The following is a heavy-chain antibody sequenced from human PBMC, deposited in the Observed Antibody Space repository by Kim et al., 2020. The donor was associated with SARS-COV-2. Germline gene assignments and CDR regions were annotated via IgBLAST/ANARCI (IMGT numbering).Heavy chain of an antibody. Sequence: SVKVSCKASGGTFSSYTISWVRQAPGQGLEWMGRIIPILGIANYAQKFQGRVTITADKSTSTAYMELSSLRSEDTAVYYCAREGGTAMVYYYGMDVWGQGTKVTVSS. V-gene: IGHV1-69*04. D-gene: IGHD5-18*01. CDR1: GGTFSSYT. CDR3: AREGGTAMVYYYGMDV. CDR2: IIPILGIA. J-gene: IGHJ6*02.